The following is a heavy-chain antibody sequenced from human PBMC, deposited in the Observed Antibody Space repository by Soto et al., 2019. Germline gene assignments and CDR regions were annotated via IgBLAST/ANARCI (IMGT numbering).Heavy chain of an antibody. CDR1: GYTFTSYY. CDR3: ARVHGQESFGDGQLDV. D-gene: IGHD3-16*01. V-gene: IGHV1-46*01. Sequence: ASVKVSCKASGYTFTSYYMHWVRQAPGQGLEWMGIINPSGGSTSYAQKFQGRVTMTRDKSTSTVYMELSSLRSEDTAVYYCARVHGQESFGDGQLDVWGQGNTVTVSS. J-gene: IGHJ6*02. CDR2: INPSGGST.